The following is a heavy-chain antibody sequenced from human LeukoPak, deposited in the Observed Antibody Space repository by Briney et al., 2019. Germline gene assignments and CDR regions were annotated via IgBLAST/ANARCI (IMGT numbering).Heavy chain of an antibody. CDR2: INHSGST. V-gene: IGHV4-34*01. CDR3: ARRSGAFDY. CDR1: GGSFSGYY. D-gene: IGHD4-17*01. J-gene: IGHJ4*02. Sequence: TTSETLSLTCAVYGGSFSGYYWSWIRQPPGKGLEWIGEINHSGSTNYNPSLKSRVTISVDTSKNQFSLKLSSVTAADTAVYYCARRSGAFDYWGQGTLVTVSS.